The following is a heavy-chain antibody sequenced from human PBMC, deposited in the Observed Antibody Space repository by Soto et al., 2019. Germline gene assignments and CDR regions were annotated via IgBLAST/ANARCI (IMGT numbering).Heavy chain of an antibody. CDR2: IIPIFGTA. D-gene: IGHD1-26*01. CDR1: GGTFSSYA. CDR3: ARAGGASGSYFFIDY. J-gene: IGHJ4*02. Sequence: SVKVSCKASGGTFSSYAISWVRQAPGQGLEWMGGIIPIFGTANYAQKFQGRVTITADESTSTAYMELSSLRSEDTALYYCARAGGASGSYFFIDYWGQGTLVTVSS. V-gene: IGHV1-69*13.